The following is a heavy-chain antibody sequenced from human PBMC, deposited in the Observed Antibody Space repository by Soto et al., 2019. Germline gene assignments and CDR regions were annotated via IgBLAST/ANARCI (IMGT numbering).Heavy chain of an antibody. D-gene: IGHD3-22*01. V-gene: IGHV1-69*13. CDR3: ARQFDYDTSGYYYAY. J-gene: IGHJ4*02. Sequence: ASVKVSCKASGGTFSKNTIIWVRQAPGQGLEWMGGIMPVFGRPNYAQKFQGRVTITADEYTRTAYMELSRLKSDDTAVYYCARQFDYDTSGYYYAYWGQGTQVTVSS. CDR1: GGTFSKNT. CDR2: IMPVFGRP.